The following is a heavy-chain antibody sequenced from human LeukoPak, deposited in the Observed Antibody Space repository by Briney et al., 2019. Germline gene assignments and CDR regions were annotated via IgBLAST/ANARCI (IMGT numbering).Heavy chain of an antibody. D-gene: IGHD6-13*01. CDR3: ARLGAAAGNKGNCFDP. J-gene: IGHJ5*02. Sequence: SETLSLTCAVSGGSISINNWWTWVRQPPGKGLEWIGEIYHSGSTNYNPSLKSRVTISVDKSKNQFSLNLSSVTAADTAVYYCARLGAAAGNKGNCFDPWGQGTLVTVSS. CDR2: IYHSGST. CDR1: GGSISINNW. V-gene: IGHV4-4*02.